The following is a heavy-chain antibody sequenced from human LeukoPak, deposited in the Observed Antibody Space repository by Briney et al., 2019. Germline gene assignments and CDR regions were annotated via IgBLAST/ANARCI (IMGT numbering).Heavy chain of an antibody. CDR3: ARDGRAADY. V-gene: IGHV4-61*02. CDR1: GGSISSGSYY. Sequence: SETLSLTCTVSGGSISSGSYYWSWIRQPAGKGLEWIGRIYTSGSTNYNPSLKSRVTISVDTSKNQFSLKVNSVTVADTAVYYCARDGRAADYWGQGTLVTVSS. CDR2: IYTSGST. D-gene: IGHD1-26*01. J-gene: IGHJ4*02.